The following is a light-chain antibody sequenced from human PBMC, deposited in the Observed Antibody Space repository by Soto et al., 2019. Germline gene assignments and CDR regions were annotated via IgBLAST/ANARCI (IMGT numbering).Light chain of an antibody. CDR3: QSCDSSLSGVV. CDR1: SSSIGAGYD. CDR2: GNF. V-gene: IGLV1-40*01. Sequence: QAVVTQPPSVSGAPGQRVTISCAGGSSSIGAGYDVHWYQQLPGTAPKLLIYGNFNRPSGVPDRFSGSKSGTSASLAITGLQAGDEADYYCQSCDSSLSGVVFGGGTKLTVL. J-gene: IGLJ2*01.